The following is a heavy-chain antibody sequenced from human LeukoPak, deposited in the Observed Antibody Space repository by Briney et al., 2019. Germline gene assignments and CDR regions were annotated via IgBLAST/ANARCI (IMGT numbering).Heavy chain of an antibody. D-gene: IGHD6-13*01. CDR2: IYTSGST. J-gene: IGHJ6*03. Sequence: PSETLSLTCTVSGGSISSGSYYWSWIRQPAGKGLEWIGRIYTSGSTNYNPSLKSLVTISVDTSKNQFSLKMSSVTAADTAVYYCARVVAAAGTWGYYYYYMDVWGKGTTVTISS. CDR1: GGSISSGSYY. V-gene: IGHV4-61*02. CDR3: ARVVAAAGTWGYYYYYMDV.